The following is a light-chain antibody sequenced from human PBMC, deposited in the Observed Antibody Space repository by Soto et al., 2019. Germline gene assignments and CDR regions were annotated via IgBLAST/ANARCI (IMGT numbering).Light chain of an antibody. V-gene: IGLV2-14*01. J-gene: IGLJ1*01. CDR1: SSDVGGYNY. CDR2: DVS. CDR3: SSYTSSSIVYV. Sequence: QSALTQPASVSGSPGQSITISCTGTSSDVGGYNYVSWYQQHPGKAPKLMIYDVSNQPSGVSNRFSGSKSGNTASLTISGLQAEDEADYYCSSYTSSSIVYVFGTGTKVTVL.